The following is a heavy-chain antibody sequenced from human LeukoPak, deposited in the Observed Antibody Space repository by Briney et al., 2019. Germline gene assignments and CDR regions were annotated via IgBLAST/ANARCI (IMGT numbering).Heavy chain of an antibody. CDR1: GGSFSGHY. D-gene: IGHD1/OR15-1a*01. CDR2: INDSGST. J-gene: IGHJ4*02. Sequence: PSETLSLACAVYGGSFSGHYWSWARQTPGRGLEWIGEINDSGSTNYNPSLSNRVTTSVDTSKNQFSLRLTAVTATDSAVYFCARTNTVFYYFDYWAQGTVVSVSS. CDR3: ARTNTVFYYFDY. V-gene: IGHV4-34*01.